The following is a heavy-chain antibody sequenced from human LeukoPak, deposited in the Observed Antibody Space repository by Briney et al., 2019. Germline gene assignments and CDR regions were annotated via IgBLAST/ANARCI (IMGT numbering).Heavy chain of an antibody. CDR2: INPNSDDT. J-gene: IGHJ3*02. D-gene: IGHD7-27*01. CDR3: AGHWGSNDAFDI. CDR1: GYTFSGYY. Sequence: ASVKVSCKASGYTFSGYYIHWVRQAPGQGLEWMGWINPNSDDTNYAQKFQGSVTMIRDTSISTAYMELRRLRSDDTAVYYCAGHWGSNDAFDIWGQGTMVTVSS. V-gene: IGHV1-2*02.